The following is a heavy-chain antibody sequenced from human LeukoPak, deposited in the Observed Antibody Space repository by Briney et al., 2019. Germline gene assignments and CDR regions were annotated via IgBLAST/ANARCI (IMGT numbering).Heavy chain of an antibody. CDR1: GGTFSSYA. V-gene: IGHV1-69*04. CDR2: IIPILGIA. Sequence: SVTVSCKASGGTFSSYAISWVRQAPGQGLEWMGRIIPILGIANYAQKFQGRVTITADKSTSTAYMELSSLRSEDTAVYYCAREYYYDSSGYYPRAFDIWGQGTMVTVSS. D-gene: IGHD3-22*01. CDR3: AREYYYDSSGYYPRAFDI. J-gene: IGHJ3*02.